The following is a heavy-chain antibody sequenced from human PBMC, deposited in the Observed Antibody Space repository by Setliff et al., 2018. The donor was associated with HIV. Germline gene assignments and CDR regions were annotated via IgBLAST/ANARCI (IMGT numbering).Heavy chain of an antibody. CDR1: GFTFSSYS. D-gene: IGHD5-12*01. Sequence: GGSLRLSCAASGFTFSSYSMNWVRQAPGKGLEWVSYISSSSSTIYYADSVKGRFTISRDNAKNSLYLQMNSLRAEDTAVYYCARGGVEMATIRAFDIWGQGTMVTVSS. CDR3: ARGGVEMATIRAFDI. J-gene: IGHJ3*02. CDR2: ISSSSSTI. V-gene: IGHV3-48*04.